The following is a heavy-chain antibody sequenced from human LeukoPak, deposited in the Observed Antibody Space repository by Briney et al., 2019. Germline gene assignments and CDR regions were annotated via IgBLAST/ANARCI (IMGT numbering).Heavy chain of an antibody. J-gene: IGHJ4*02. CDR1: GYTFTSYY. Sequence: GASVKVSCKASGYTFTSYYMHWVRQAPGQGLEWMGIINPSGGSTSYAQKFQCRVTMNRDTSTSTVYRELSSLRSEDTAVYYCAREFGGVYGDYFDYWGQGTLVTVSS. V-gene: IGHV1-46*01. D-gene: IGHD5/OR15-5a*01. CDR3: AREFGGVYGDYFDY. CDR2: INPSGGST.